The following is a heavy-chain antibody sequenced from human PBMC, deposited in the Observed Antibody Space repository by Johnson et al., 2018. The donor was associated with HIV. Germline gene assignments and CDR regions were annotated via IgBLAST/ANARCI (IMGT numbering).Heavy chain of an antibody. J-gene: IGHJ3*02. CDR3: AREMAWEDAFDI. Sequence: VQLVESGGGLVQPGGSLRLSCAASGFTVSSNYMSWVRQAPGKGLEWVSLIYTGGSTYYADSVKGRFTISRDNSKNSLYLQMNSLRAEDTAVFYCAREMAWEDAFDIWGQGTMVTVSS. D-gene: IGHD5-24*01. CDR1: GFTVSSNY. V-gene: IGHV3-66*01. CDR2: IYTGGST.